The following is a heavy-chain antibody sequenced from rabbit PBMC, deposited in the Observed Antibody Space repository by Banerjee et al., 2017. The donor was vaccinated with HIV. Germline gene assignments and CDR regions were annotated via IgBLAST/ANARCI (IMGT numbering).Heavy chain of an antibody. Sequence: QSLEESGGDLVKPGASLTLTCTASGFSFSSSYFMCWVRQDPGKGLEWIACIGAGSSGSTYYASWAKGRFTISKTSSTTVTLQMTSLTAADTATYFCARGLYAGYTGYGYGDLWGQGTLVTVS. CDR1: GFSFSSSYF. J-gene: IGHJ4*01. CDR2: IGAGSSGST. CDR3: ARGLYAGYTGYGYGDL. V-gene: IGHV1S40*01. D-gene: IGHD6-1*01.